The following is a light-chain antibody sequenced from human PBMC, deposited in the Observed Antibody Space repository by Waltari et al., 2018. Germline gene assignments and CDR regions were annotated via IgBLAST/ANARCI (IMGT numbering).Light chain of an antibody. V-gene: IGKV3-11*01. CDR1: QSASSY. CDR3: QQRSNWPPIFT. J-gene: IGKJ3*01. Sequence: EIVLTQSPATLSLYPGERATLSCRASQSASSYLAWYQQKPGQAPRLLIYDASNRATGRPARFSGSGSGTDFTLTISSLEPEDFAVYYCQQRSNWPPIFTFGPGTKVDIK. CDR2: DAS.